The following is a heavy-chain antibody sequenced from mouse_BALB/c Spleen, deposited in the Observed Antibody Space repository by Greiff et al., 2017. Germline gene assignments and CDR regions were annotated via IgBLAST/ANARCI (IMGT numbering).Heavy chain of an antibody. CDR2: ISYDGSN. D-gene: IGHD2-1*01. CDR3: ARDGGNYFYYAMDY. J-gene: IGHJ4*01. CDR1: GYSITSGYY. V-gene: IGHV3-6*02. Sequence: EVHLVESGPGLVKPSQSLSLTCSVTGYSITSGYYWNWIRQFPGNKLEWMGYISYDGSNNYNPSLKNRISITRDTSKNQFFLKLNSVTTEDTATYYCARDGGNYFYYAMDYWGQGTSVTVSS.